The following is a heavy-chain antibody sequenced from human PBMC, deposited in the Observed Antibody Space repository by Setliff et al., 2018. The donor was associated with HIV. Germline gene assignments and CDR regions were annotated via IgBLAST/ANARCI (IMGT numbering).Heavy chain of an antibody. Sequence: SETLSLTCTVSGGSISSGDYYWSWIRQHPGKGLEWIGYIYYSGSTFYNPSLKSRVTISVDTSKNQFSLRLTSVTAADAAVYYCARGELPPRDDGFDIWGHGTVVTVSS. CDR3: ARGELPPRDDGFDI. D-gene: IGHD1-26*01. CDR1: GGSISSGDYY. V-gene: IGHV4-31*03. CDR2: IYYSGST. J-gene: IGHJ3*02.